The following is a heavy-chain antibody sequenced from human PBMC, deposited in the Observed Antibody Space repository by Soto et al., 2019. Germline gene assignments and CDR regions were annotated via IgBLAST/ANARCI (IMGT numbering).Heavy chain of an antibody. J-gene: IGHJ4*02. CDR1: GYTFTSYA. D-gene: IGHD3-22*01. CDR2: INAGNGNT. CDR3: AKDYYDSSGYYPPALLFDY. V-gene: IGHV1-3*01. Sequence: ASVKVACKASGYTFTSYAMHWVRQAPGQRLEWMGWINAGNGNTKYSQKFQGRVTITRDTSASTAYMELSSLRSEDTAVYYCAKDYYDSSGYYPPALLFDYWGQGTLVTVSS.